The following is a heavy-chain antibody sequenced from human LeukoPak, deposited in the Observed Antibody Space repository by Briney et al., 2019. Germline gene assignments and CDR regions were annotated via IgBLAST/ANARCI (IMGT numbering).Heavy chain of an antibody. CDR3: AREGSSYSSSAGYFDY. D-gene: IGHD6-6*01. Sequence: SETLSLTCTVSGGSISSYYWSWIRQPAGKGLEWIGYIYYSGSTNYNPSLKSRVTISVDTSKNQFSLKLSSVTAADTAVYYCAREGSSYSSSAGYFDYWGQGTLVTVSS. CDR2: IYYSGST. J-gene: IGHJ4*02. V-gene: IGHV4-59*01. CDR1: GGSISSYY.